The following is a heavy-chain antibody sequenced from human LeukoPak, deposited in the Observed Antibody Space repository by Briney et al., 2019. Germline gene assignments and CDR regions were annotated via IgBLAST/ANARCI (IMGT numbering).Heavy chain of an antibody. CDR3: ARGVSYYDSSGYYNEYFQH. J-gene: IGHJ1*01. CDR2: YHYTGST. D-gene: IGHD3-22*01. V-gene: IGHV4-39*07. Sequence: SETLSLTCTVSGGSISSSNYYWGWLRQPPGKGLEWIGTYHYTGSTYYNPSLKSRVTISVDTSKNQFSLKLSSVTAADTAVYYCARGVSYYDSSGYYNEYFQHWGQGTLVTVSS. CDR1: GGSISSSNYY.